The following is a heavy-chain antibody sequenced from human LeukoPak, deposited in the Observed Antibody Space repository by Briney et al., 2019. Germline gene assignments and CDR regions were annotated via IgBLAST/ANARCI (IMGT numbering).Heavy chain of an antibody. CDR1: GFTFSSYG. J-gene: IGHJ6*02. CDR2: ISYDGSNK. V-gene: IGHV3-30*03. CDR3: ARGQASEQCHGGTCYLTRVFGLVV. Sequence: GGSLRLSCAASGFTFSSYGMHWVRQAPGKGLEWVAVISYDGSNKYYADSVKGRFTISRDNSKNTLYLQMNSLRAEDTAIYYCARGQASEQCHGGTCYLTRVFGLVVWGQGTTVTVS. D-gene: IGHD1/OR15-1a*01.